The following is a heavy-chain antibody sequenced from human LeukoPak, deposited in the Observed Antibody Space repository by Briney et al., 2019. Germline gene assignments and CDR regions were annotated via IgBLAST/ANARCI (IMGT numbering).Heavy chain of an antibody. CDR2: INPNSGGT. V-gene: IGHV1-2*02. CDR1: GYTFTGDY. D-gene: IGHD4-23*01. Sequence: ASVKVSCKASGYTFTGDYMHWVRQAPGQGLEWMGWINPNSGGTNYAQKIQGRVIMTRDTSISTAYMELSKLRSDDTAVYYCAGRNSGDAFDIWGQGTMVTVSS. J-gene: IGHJ3*02. CDR3: AGRNSGDAFDI.